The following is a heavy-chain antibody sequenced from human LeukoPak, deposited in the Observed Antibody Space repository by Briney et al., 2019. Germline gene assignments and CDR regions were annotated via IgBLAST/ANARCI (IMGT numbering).Heavy chain of an antibody. D-gene: IGHD3-10*01. CDR3: AREGDLFLDY. J-gene: IGHJ4*02. CDR1: GITFSTYG. Sequence: GRSLRLSCAASGITFSTYGMHWVRQAPGKGLEWVAVIWNDATNKYYADSVKGRFTISRDNAKNSLYLQMNSLRAEDTAVYYCAREGDLFLDYWGQGALVTVSS. CDR2: IWNDATNK. V-gene: IGHV3-33*01.